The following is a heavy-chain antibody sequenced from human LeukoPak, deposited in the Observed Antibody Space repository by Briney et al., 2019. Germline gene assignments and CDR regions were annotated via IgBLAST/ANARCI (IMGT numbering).Heavy chain of an antibody. D-gene: IGHD6-6*01. Sequence: RPGGSLRLSCAASGFTVSSNYMSWVRQAPGKGLEWVSSISSSSSYIYYADSVKGRFTISRDNAKNSLYLQMNSLRAEDTAVYYCARESISGGGGAFDYWGQGTLVTVSS. CDR2: ISSSSSYI. V-gene: IGHV3-21*01. CDR1: GFTVSSNY. CDR3: ARESISGGGGAFDY. J-gene: IGHJ4*02.